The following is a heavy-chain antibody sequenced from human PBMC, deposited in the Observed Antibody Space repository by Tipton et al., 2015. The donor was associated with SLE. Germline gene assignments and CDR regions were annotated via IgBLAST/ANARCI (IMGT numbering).Heavy chain of an antibody. CDR3: ARILGRAFDI. V-gene: IGHV4-4*02. J-gene: IGHJ3*02. Sequence: TLSLTCAVSGGSISSSNWWSWVRQPPGKGLEWIGEINHSGSTNYNPSLKSRVTISVDTSKNQFSLNLSSVTAADTAVYYCARILGRAFDIWGQGTVVTVSS. CDR1: GGSISSSNW. CDR2: INHSGST. D-gene: IGHD1-26*01.